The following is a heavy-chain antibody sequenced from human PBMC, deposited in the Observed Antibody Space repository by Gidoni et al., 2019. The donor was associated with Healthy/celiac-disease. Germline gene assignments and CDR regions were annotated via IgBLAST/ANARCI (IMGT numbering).Heavy chain of an antibody. CDR1: GFTFSSYA. CDR3: VRGYSGSDFDY. V-gene: IGHV3-64D*08. D-gene: IGHD5-12*01. CDR2: ISSNGGST. J-gene: IGHJ4*02. Sequence: EVQLVESGGGLVQPGGSLRLACSASGFTFSSYAMPWVRQAPGKGLEYVSAISSNGGSTYYADSVKGRFTISRDNSKNTLYLQMSSLRAEDTAVYYCVRGYSGSDFDYWGQGTLVTVSS.